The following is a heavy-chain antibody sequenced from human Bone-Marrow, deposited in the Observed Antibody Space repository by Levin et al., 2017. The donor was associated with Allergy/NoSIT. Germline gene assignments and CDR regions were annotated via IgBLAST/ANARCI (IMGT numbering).Heavy chain of an antibody. V-gene: IGHV4-59*08. Sequence: ESLKISCTVSGGSISSYYWSWIRQPPGKGLEWIGHISYSGITKYNPSLKSRVTISVDTSKNQFSLKLSSVTAADTAVYYCARYKWGNWNYVLDYWGQGTQVTVSS. CDR1: GGSISSYY. J-gene: IGHJ4*02. CDR3: ARYKWGNWNYVLDY. CDR2: ISYSGIT. D-gene: IGHD1-7*01.